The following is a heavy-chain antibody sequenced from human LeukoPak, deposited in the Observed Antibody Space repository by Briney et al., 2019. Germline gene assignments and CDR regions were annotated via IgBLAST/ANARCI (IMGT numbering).Heavy chain of an antibody. Sequence: GSLRLSCAASGFTVSSNYMSWVRQAPGKGLEWVSVIYSGGSTYYADSVKGRFTISRDNSKDTLYLQMNSLRAEDTAVYYCASSSGYQSENFDYWGQGTLVTVSS. CDR3: ASSSGYQSENFDY. CDR2: IYSGGST. V-gene: IGHV3-66*01. J-gene: IGHJ4*02. CDR1: GFTVSSNY. D-gene: IGHD3-22*01.